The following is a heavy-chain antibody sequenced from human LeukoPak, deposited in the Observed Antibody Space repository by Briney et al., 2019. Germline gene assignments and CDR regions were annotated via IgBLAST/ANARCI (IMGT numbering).Heavy chain of an antibody. CDR1: GGTFSSYA. Sequence: SVKVSCKASGGTFSSYAISWVRQAPGQGLEWMGGFIPIFGTANYAQKFQGRVTITADESTSTAYMELSSLRSEDTAVYYCARSVVAAPWPFDYWGQGTLVTVSS. J-gene: IGHJ4*02. CDR2: FIPIFGTA. CDR3: ARSVVAAPWPFDY. V-gene: IGHV1-69*13. D-gene: IGHD2-15*01.